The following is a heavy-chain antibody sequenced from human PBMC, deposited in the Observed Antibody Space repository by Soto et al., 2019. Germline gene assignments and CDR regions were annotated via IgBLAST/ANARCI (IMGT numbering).Heavy chain of an antibody. J-gene: IGHJ4*02. V-gene: IGHV2-5*02. Sequence: QITLKESGPTLVKPTQTLTLTCTFSGFSLNTRGVGVGWIRQPPGKALEWLALITWDVEKRYRPSLKSRLPSXXDTSENQVVLTMTNMDPVDTATYYCAHRRGDLLPGHYYFDYGGQGTLVTVSS. D-gene: IGHD3-9*01. CDR3: AHRRGDLLPGHYYFDY. CDR2: ITWDVEK. CDR1: GFSLNTRGVG.